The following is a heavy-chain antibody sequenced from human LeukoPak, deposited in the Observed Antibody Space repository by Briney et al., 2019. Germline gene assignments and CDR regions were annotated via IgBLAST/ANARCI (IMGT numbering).Heavy chain of an antibody. CDR1: GFSLSTSGVG. V-gene: IGHV2-5*02. D-gene: IGHD3-22*01. CDR2: IYWDDDK. J-gene: IGHJ4*02. CDR3: AHRRGYYDSSGYYPH. Sequence: SGPTLVKPTQTLTLTCTFSGFSLSTSGVGVDWIRQPPGKALEWLALIYWDDDKRYSPSLKSRLTITKHTSKNQVVLTMTNMDPVDTATYYCAHRRGYYDSSGYYPHWGQGTLVTVSS.